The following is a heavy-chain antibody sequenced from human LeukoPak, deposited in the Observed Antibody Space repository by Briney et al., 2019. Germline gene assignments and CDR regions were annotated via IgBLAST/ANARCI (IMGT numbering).Heavy chain of an antibody. CDR1: GASITSYY. V-gene: IGHV4-4*09. CDR3: ARSPFVGGVGATSWYFDL. Sequence: SETLSLTCTVSGASITSYYWTWIRQPPGKELEWIGNIYSSANINFNPSLKSRVTISLDASKSHFFLKLNSVSAADTAIYYCARSPFVGGVGATSWYFDLWGRGALVTVSS. J-gene: IGHJ2*01. CDR2: IYSSANI. D-gene: IGHD1-26*01.